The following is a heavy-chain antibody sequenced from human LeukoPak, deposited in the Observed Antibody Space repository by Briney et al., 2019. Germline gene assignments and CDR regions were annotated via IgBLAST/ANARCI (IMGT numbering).Heavy chain of an antibody. CDR1: GGSISRGDYY. Sequence: SQTLSLTRTLSGGSISRGDYYWRWIRQPPGKGLEWIGYIYYSGSTYYNPSLKSRVTISVDTSKNQFSLKLSSATAADTAVYYCALTYYYDSSGYYFDYWGQGTLVTVSS. J-gene: IGHJ4*02. D-gene: IGHD3-22*01. V-gene: IGHV4-30-4*01. CDR3: ALTYYYDSSGYYFDY. CDR2: IYYSGST.